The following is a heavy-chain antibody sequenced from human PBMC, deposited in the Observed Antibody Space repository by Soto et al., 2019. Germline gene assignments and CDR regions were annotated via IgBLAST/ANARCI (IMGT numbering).Heavy chain of an antibody. Sequence: GRSLRLSSAASGFTFSTYSMNWVRQAPGKGLEWVSSISSSGTYIHYADSLKGPFTISRDNAKNSLYLQMISLAAEDTAVYYCARDPSDCSSTSCWGYAALDVWAKGPRSPSP. D-gene: IGHD2-2*01. CDR3: ARDPSDCSSTSCWGYAALDV. CDR2: ISSSGTYI. V-gene: IGHV3-21*01. J-gene: IGHJ6*02. CDR1: GFTFSTYS.